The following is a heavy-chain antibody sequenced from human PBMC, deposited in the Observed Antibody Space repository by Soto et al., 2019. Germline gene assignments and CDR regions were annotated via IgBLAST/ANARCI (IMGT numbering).Heavy chain of an antibody. CDR2: IWYDGSNK. CDR1: GFTFSSYG. D-gene: IGHD6-19*01. J-gene: IGHJ4*02. Sequence: PGGSLRLSCAASGFTFSSYGMHWVRQAPGKGLEWVAVIWYDGSNKYYADSVKGRFTISRDNSKNTLYLQMNSLRAEDTAVYYCARGVHSSGWYSFDYWGQGTLVTVSS. CDR3: ARGVHSSGWYSFDY. V-gene: IGHV3-33*01.